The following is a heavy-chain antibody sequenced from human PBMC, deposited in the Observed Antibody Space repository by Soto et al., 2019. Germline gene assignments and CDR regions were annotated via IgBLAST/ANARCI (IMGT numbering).Heavy chain of an antibody. CDR1: GSSISSYY. V-gene: IGHV4-59*01. CDR3: ARGIGAVVTLLNRPPGAFDI. D-gene: IGHD3-22*01. CDR2: IYYSGRT. J-gene: IGHJ3*02. Sequence: SATLSLTGTVSGSSISSYYWSWIRQPPGTGLEWIGYIYYSGRTNHNPSLKRRVTVSVDTSKNQFSLKLSSGSAADAAVYYCARGIGAVVTLLNRPPGAFDIWGQGTMVTVSS.